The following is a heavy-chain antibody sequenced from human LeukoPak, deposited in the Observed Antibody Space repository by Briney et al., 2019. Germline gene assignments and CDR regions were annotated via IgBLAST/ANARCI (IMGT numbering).Heavy chain of an antibody. V-gene: IGHV3-30*02. D-gene: IGHD2-21*02. CDR1: GFSFKSFG. CDR2: IKEDQSNL. CDR3: AKDSCGGDCHSGLRDY. J-gene: IGHJ4*02. Sequence: GGSLRLSCAASGFSFKSFGMHWVRQSPGKGLEWVAFIKEDQSNLYYAESVKGRFSISRDNSKTTLYLQVNSLRPEDTAIYYCAKDSCGGDCHSGLRDYWGRETLLSVSS.